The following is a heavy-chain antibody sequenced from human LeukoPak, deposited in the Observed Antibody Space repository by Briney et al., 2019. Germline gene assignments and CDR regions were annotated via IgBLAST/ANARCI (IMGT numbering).Heavy chain of an antibody. Sequence: SETLSLTCTVSGGSVSSGSYYWSWIRQPPGKGLEWLGEIYHRGNIDYNPSFKSRITISIDKSKNQFSLKLSSVTAADTAVYYCARDRVASPWYYFDSWGQGTLVTVSS. CDR2: IYHRGNI. D-gene: IGHD3-3*02. CDR3: ARDRVASPWYYFDS. J-gene: IGHJ4*02. V-gene: IGHV4-61*01. CDR1: GGSVSSGSYY.